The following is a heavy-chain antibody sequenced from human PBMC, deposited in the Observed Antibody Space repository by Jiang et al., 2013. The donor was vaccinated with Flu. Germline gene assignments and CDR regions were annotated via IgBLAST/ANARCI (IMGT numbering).Heavy chain of an antibody. Sequence: GPGLVKPSQTLSLTCTVSGGSISSGDYYWSWIRQPPGKGLEWIGYIYHSGSTYYNPSLKSRVTISVDRSKNQFSLKLSSVTAADTAVYYCASDWGGYCTNGVCYNRPYYYYYYVWTSGAKGPR. D-gene: IGHD2-8*01. CDR3: ASDWGGYCTNGVCYNRPYYYYYYVWTS. J-gene: IGHJ6*02. V-gene: IGHV4-30-2*01. CDR2: IYHSGST. CDR1: GGSISSGDYY.